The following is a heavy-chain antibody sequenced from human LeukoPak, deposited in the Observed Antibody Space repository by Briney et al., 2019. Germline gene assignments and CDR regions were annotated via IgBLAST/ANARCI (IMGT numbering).Heavy chain of an antibody. Sequence: PSQTLSLTCTVSGGSISSGGYYWSWIRQHPGKGLEWIGDIYYSGSTYYNPSLKSRVTISVDTSKNQFSLKLSSVTAADTAVYYCARAPPQGSGHPPGILDYWGQGTLVTVSS. D-gene: IGHD2-15*01. V-gene: IGHV4-31*03. J-gene: IGHJ4*02. CDR1: GGSISSGGYY. CDR3: ARAPPQGSGHPPGILDY. CDR2: IYYSGST.